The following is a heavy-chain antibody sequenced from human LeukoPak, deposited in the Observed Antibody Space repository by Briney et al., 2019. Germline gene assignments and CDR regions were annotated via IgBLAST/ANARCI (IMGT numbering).Heavy chain of an antibody. J-gene: IGHJ5*02. Sequence: SETLSLTCTVSGGSISSYYWSWIRQPPGKGLEWIGYIYYSGSTNYNPSLKSRVTISVDTSKNQFSLKLSSVTAADTALYYSARAPYGSGRPYNWFDPWGQGLLVTVSS. D-gene: IGHD3-10*01. CDR2: IYYSGST. V-gene: IGHV4-59*01. CDR3: ARAPYGSGRPYNWFDP. CDR1: GGSISSYY.